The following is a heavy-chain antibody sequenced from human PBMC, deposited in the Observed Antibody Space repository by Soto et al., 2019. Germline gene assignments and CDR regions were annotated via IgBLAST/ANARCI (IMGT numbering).Heavy chain of an antibody. J-gene: IGHJ4*01. CDR1: GDSVASNSAV. V-gene: IGHV6-1*01. CDR2: TYYRSKWYY. Sequence: QTLSLTCAITGDSVASNSAVWSWVRQSPSRGLEWLGRTYYRSKWYYEYAVSVRGRITINPDTSKNQYSLQLNSVTPEDTAVYFCARGEQYSGRISDYWGQGTLVTVSS. CDR3: ARGEQYSGRISDY. D-gene: IGHD1-26*01.